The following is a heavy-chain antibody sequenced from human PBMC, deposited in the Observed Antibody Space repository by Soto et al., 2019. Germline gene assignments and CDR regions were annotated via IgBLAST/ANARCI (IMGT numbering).Heavy chain of an antibody. CDR3: ARDCNWRAYYYFGMDV. J-gene: IGHJ6*02. V-gene: IGHV1-2*04. Sequence: QVQLVQSGAEVKKPGASVKVSCKASGYTFTGYYIHWVRQAPGQGLEWMGWINPESGGTNYAQKFQGWVTMTRYTSISTVYMELSRLKSDDTAVYYCARDCNWRAYYYFGMDVWGQGTTVTVSS. CDR1: GYTFTGYY. D-gene: IGHD1-20*01. CDR2: INPESGGT.